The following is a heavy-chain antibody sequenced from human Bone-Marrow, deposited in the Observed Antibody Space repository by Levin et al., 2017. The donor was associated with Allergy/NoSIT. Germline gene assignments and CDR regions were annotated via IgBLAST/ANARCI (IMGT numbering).Heavy chain of an antibody. CDR1: GYTFTTYG. CDR3: AMRGPDYYGSSGYLAY. CDR2: ISAFNGHT. D-gene: IGHD3-22*01. V-gene: IGHV1-18*01. Sequence: ASVKVSCKASGYTFTTYGLSWVRQAPGQGLEWMGWISAFNGHTKFAQKFHDRVTLTTDTATTTAFMEVRSLTSDDTAVYYCAMRGPDYYGSSGYLAYWGQGALVTVSS. J-gene: IGHJ4*02.